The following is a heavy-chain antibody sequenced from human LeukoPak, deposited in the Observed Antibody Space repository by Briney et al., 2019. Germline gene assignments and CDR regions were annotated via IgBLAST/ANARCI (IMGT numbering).Heavy chain of an antibody. CDR1: GFTSSTYT. J-gene: IGHJ4*02. V-gene: IGHV3-74*01. D-gene: IGHD3-22*01. Sequence: GGSRRLSFAAPGFTSSTYTIHWSRQVPGRGLSWVSLINNDGRDTTYADSVKGRFTISRDNAKDTLYLQMNSLRAEDTAVYCCARDGGGSSGYYWGLGYWGQGTLVTVSS. CDR2: INNDGRDT. CDR3: ARDGGGSSGYYWGLGY.